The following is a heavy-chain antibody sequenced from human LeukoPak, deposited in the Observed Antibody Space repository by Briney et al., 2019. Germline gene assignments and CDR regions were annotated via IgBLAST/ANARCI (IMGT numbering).Heavy chain of an antibody. CDR1: GFTFCSYA. J-gene: IGHJ5*02. Sequence: GGCLRHSCAAHGFTFCSYAMPWVRQAAGKGLEWVAAIPYDGRNKYYADTVKGRFTISRDNSKNTLYLQRNSLRAEDTAVYYCARDSYGDYSYWFDPWGQGTLVTVSS. CDR2: IPYDGRNK. CDR3: ARDSYGDYSYWFDP. V-gene: IGHV3-30*04. D-gene: IGHD4-17*01.